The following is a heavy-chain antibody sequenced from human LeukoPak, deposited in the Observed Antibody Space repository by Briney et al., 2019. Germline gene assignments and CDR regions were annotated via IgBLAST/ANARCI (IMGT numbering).Heavy chain of an antibody. D-gene: IGHD6-19*01. CDR3: AKGAGPPWFDP. V-gene: IGHV4-34*01. CDR1: GGSFSGYY. Sequence: PSETLSLTCAVYGGSFSGYYWSWIRQPPGKGLEWIGEINHSGSTNYNPSLKSRVTISVDTSKNQFSLKLSSVTAADTAVYYCAKGAGPPWFDPWGQGTLVTVSS. CDR2: INHSGST. J-gene: IGHJ5*02.